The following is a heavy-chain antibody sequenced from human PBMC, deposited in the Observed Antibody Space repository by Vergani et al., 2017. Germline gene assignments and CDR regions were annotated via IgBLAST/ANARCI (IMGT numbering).Heavy chain of an antibody. D-gene: IGHD3-3*01. CDR2: ISGSGGST. V-gene: IGHV3-23*01. Sequence: EVQLLESGGGLVQPGGSLRLSCAASGFTFRSYAMSWVRQAPGKGLEWVSAISGSGGSTYYADSVKGRFTISRDNSKNTLYLQMNSLRAEDTAVYYCAKASITIFGVVIYYYYYYMDVWGKGTTVTVSS. J-gene: IGHJ6*03. CDR1: GFTFRSYA. CDR3: AKASITIFGVVIYYYYYYMDV.